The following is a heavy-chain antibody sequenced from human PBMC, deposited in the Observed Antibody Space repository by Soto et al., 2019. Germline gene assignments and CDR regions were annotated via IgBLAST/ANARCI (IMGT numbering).Heavy chain of an antibody. V-gene: IGHV3-23*01. CDR3: ARYRLGYCSGGSCPRDFDY. CDR1: GFTVSSYA. CDR2: ISGSGGST. Sequence: GGSLRLSFAASGFTVSSYAMSWVRQAPGKGLEWVSAISGSGGSTYYADSVKGRFTISRDNAKNTLYLQMNSLRAEDTAVYYCARYRLGYCSGGSCPRDFDYWGQGTLVTVSS. J-gene: IGHJ4*02. D-gene: IGHD2-15*01.